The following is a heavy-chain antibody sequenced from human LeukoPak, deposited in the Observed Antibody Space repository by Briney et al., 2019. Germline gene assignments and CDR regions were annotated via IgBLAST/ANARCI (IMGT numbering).Heavy chain of an antibody. Sequence: SETLSLTCAVSGGSISSGGYSWSWIRQPPGKGLEWIRYIYHSGSTYYNPSLKSRVTISVDRSKNQFSLKLSSVTAADTAVYYCARADILTGYGIDYWGQGTLVTVSS. D-gene: IGHD3-9*01. CDR3: ARADILTGYGIDY. CDR1: GGSISSGGYS. CDR2: IYHSGST. J-gene: IGHJ4*02. V-gene: IGHV4-30-2*01.